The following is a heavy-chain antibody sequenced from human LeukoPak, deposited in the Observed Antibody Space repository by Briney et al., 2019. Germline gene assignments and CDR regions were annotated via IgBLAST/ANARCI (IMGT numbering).Heavy chain of an antibody. V-gene: IGHV3-9*01. CDR2: ISWNSGSI. J-gene: IGHJ4*02. Sequence: GGSLRLSCAASGFTFDDYAMHWVRQAPGKGLEWVSGISWNSGSIGYADSVKGRFTISRDNAKNSLYLQMNSLRAEDTALYYCAKDGGYSNYFDCWGQGTLVTVSS. CDR1: GFTFDDYA. CDR3: AKDGGYSNYFDC. D-gene: IGHD4-11*01.